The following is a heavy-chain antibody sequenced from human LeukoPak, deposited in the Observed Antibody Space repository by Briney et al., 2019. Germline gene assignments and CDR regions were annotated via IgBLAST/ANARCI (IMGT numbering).Heavy chain of an antibody. J-gene: IGHJ4*02. Sequence: PETLSLTCTVSGDSFSGDSFYWGWIRQPPGKGLEWIGSIYYSGSTYYNPPLKSRVTMSVDTSKKQFSLKLSPVTAADTAVYYCARSIVLDYFDYWGQGTLVTVSS. D-gene: IGHD2-8*01. CDR3: ARSIVLDYFDY. CDR1: GDSFSGDSFY. CDR2: IYYSGST. V-gene: IGHV4-39*01.